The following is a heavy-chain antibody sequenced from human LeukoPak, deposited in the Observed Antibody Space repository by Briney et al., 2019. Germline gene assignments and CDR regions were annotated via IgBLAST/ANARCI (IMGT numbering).Heavy chain of an antibody. D-gene: IGHD3-10*01. CDR2: INHSGST. J-gene: IGHJ5*02. V-gene: IGHV4-34*01. CDR3: ARMVRGVISAHNWFDP. CDR1: GGSFSGYY. Sequence: SETLSLTCAVYGGSFSGYYWSWIRQPPGKGLEWIGEINHSGSTNYNPSLKSRVTISVDTSKNQFSLKLSSVTAADTAVYYCARMVRGVISAHNWFDPWGQGTLVTVSS.